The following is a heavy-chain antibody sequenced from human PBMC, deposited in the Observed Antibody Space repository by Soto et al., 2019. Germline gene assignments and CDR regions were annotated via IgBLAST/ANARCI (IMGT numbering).Heavy chain of an antibody. CDR1: GDSVSSNSAA. J-gene: IGHJ6*04. V-gene: IGHV6-1*01. D-gene: IGHD6-6*01. Sequence: SQTLSLTCAISGDSVSSNSAAWNWIRQSPSRGLEWLGRTYYRSKWYNDYAVSVKSRITINPDTSKNQFSLQLNSVTPEDTAVYYCARVYSSSFEYYYYYGMDVWGKGTTVTVSS. CDR3: ARVYSSSFEYYYYYGMDV. CDR2: TYYRSKWYN.